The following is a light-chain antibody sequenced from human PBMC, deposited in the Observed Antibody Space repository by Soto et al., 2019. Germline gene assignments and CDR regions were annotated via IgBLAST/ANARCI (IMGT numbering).Light chain of an antibody. Sequence: LAVSLGERATINCRSSQSVLYSFNNKNYLGWYQQKPGQAPKLLIYWASTRESGVPDRFSGSGSGTDFTLTISSLQAEDVAVYYCQHYYSDPPWTFGQGTKVEIK. CDR1: QSVLYSFNNKNY. V-gene: IGKV4-1*01. CDR2: WAS. J-gene: IGKJ1*01. CDR3: QHYYSDPPWT.